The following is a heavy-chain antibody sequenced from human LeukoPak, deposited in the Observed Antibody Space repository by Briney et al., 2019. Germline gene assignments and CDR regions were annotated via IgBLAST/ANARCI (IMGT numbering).Heavy chain of an antibody. V-gene: IGHV3-7*01. CDR1: GFRFGDYW. D-gene: IGHD1-26*01. J-gene: IGHJ4*02. CDR2: IKQDGAEK. Sequence: GGSLRLSCAASGFRFGDYWMTWARHIPGKGLVWVANIKQDGAEKHYAESVEGRFIISRDNAKNSLYLEMDSLKVEDTAVYYCARVGAWDLQRVFEYWGQGTLVTVSS. CDR3: ARVGAWDLQRVFEY.